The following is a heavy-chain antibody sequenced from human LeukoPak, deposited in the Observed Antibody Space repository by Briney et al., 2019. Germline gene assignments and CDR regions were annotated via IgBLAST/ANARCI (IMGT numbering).Heavy chain of an antibody. V-gene: IGHV4-59*01. Sequence: SETLSLTCTVSGGSISSYYWSWIRQPPGKGLEWIGYIYYSGSTNYNPSLKSRVTISVDTSKNQFSLKLSSVTAADTAVYYCAGSQKRTTGTTFYGMDVWGKGTTVTVSS. J-gene: IGHJ6*04. D-gene: IGHD1-1*01. CDR1: GGSISSYY. CDR2: IYYSGST. CDR3: AGSQKRTTGTTFYGMDV.